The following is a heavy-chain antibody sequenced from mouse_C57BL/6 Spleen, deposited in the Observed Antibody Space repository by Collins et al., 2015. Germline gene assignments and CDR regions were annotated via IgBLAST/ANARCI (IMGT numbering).Heavy chain of an antibody. J-gene: IGHJ2*01. CDR1: GYTFTDYE. Sequence: QVQLQQSGAELVRPGASVTLSCKASGYTFTDYEMHWVKQTPVHGLEWIGAIDPETGGTAYNQKFKGKAILTADKSSSTAYMELRSLTSEDSAVYYCTRGLLYFDYWGQGTTLTVSS. D-gene: IGHD2-3*01. CDR2: IDPETGGT. CDR3: TRGLLYFDY. V-gene: IGHV1-15*01.